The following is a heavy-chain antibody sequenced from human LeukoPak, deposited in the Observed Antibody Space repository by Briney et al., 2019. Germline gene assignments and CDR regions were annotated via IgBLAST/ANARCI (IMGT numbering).Heavy chain of an antibody. CDR1: GGSISNYF. J-gene: IGHJ6*03. Sequence: SETLSLTCTVSGGSISNYFWSWIRQAPGKGLECIGYIYYSDSTNYNPSLKSRVTVSVDTSKNQFSLKLSSVTAADTAVYYCARFPGSAEYRHYYYMDVWGKGTTVTVSS. D-gene: IGHD2-15*01. V-gene: IGHV4-59*01. CDR2: IYYSDST. CDR3: ARFPGSAEYRHYYYMDV.